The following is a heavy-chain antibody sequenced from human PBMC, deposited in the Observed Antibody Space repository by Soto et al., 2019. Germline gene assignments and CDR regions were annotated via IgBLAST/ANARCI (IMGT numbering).Heavy chain of an antibody. D-gene: IGHD1-26*01. V-gene: IGHV3-23*01. CDR3: AQSGGSYFYFDY. CDR2: ISGSGGST. CDR1: GFTFITYA. J-gene: IGHJ4*02. Sequence: GSLRLYCAASGFTFITYAISWVRQAPGKGLEWVSAISGSGGSTYYADSVKGRFTISRDNSKNTLYLQMNSLRAEDTAVYYCAQSGGSYFYFDYWGQGTLVTVSS.